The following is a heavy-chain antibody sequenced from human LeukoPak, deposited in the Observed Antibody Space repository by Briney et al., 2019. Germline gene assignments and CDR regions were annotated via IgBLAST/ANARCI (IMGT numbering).Heavy chain of an antibody. CDR2: IIPIFGTA. CDR1: GGTFSSYT. Sequence: SVKVSCKASGGTFSSYTISWVRQAPGQGLEWMGGIIPIFGTANYAQKFQGRVTITADKSTSTAYMELSSLRSEDTAVYYCATSFAGYSPDAFDIWGQGTMVTVSS. CDR3: ATSFAGYSPDAFDI. D-gene: IGHD6-13*01. J-gene: IGHJ3*02. V-gene: IGHV1-69*06.